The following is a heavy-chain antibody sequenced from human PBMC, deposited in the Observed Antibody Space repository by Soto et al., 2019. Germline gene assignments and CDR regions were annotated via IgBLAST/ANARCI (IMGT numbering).Heavy chain of an antibody. V-gene: IGHV3-73*02. CDR2: IRGKANSYAT. D-gene: IGHD3-22*01. CDR3: TSRYFYDSSGYYMDDY. Sequence: EVQLVESGGGLVQPGGSLKLSCAASGFTFSGSAMHWVRQASGKGLQWVGRIRGKANSYATSYDASMKGRFTIARDDSKNTRYLQMNSLRTEDTAVYYCTSRYFYDSSGYYMDDYWGQGTLVTVSS. J-gene: IGHJ4*02. CDR1: GFTFSGSA.